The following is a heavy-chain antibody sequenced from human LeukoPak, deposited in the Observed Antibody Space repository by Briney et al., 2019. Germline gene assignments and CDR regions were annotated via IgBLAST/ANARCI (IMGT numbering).Heavy chain of an antibody. CDR1: GFTVGNNY. CDR2: IYSAGST. CDR3: ARRGIQLWPHDDY. J-gene: IGHJ4*02. D-gene: IGHD5-18*01. V-gene: IGHV3-66*04. Sequence: GGSLRLSCAASGFTVGNNYMSWVRQAPGKGLEWVPLIYSAGSTYYADSVRGRFTISRDNAKNSLYLQMNSLRAEDTAVYYCARRGIQLWPHDDYWGQGTLVTVSS.